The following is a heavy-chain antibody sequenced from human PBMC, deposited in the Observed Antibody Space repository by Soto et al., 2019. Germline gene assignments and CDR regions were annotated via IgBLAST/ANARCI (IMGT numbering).Heavy chain of an antibody. CDR2: INSDGSST. V-gene: IGHV3-74*01. J-gene: IGHJ6*02. CDR1: GFTFSSYW. CDR3: ASLAQVSYYYGMDV. Sequence: EVQLVESGGGLVQPGGSLRLSCAASGFTFSSYWMQWVRQAPGKGLVWVSRINSDGSSTSYADSVKGRFTISRDNAKNTLYLQMNSLRVEDTAVYYCASLAQVSYYYGMDVWGQGTTVTVSS.